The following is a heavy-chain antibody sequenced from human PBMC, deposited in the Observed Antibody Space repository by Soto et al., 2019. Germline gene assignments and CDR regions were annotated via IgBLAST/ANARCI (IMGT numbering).Heavy chain of an antibody. CDR2: IYYSGST. J-gene: IGHJ4*02. D-gene: IGHD1-26*01. Sequence: QVQLQESGPGLVKPSQTLSLTCTVSGGSISSGGYYWSWIRQHPGKGLEWIGYIYYSGSTYYNPSDKGRVTISVDTSKHQSSLKISSGPAADTAVYYCAGIYSGSPGGTLRYWGQGTLGTVSS. CDR3: AGIYSGSPGGTLRY. V-gene: IGHV4-31*03. CDR1: GGSISSGGYY.